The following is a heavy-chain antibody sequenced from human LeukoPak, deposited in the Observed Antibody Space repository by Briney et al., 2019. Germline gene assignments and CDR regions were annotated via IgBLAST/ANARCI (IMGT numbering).Heavy chain of an antibody. V-gene: IGHV4-59*01. CDR3: AIDLFHSSSSPTDY. CDR1: GGSISSYY. J-gene: IGHJ4*02. CDR2: IYYSGST. Sequence: TSETLSLTCTVSGGSISSYYWSWIRQPPGKGLEWIGYIYYSGSTNYNPSLKSRVTISVDTSKNQFSLKLSSVTAADTAVYYCAIDLFHSSSSPTDYWGQGTLVTVSS. D-gene: IGHD6-6*01.